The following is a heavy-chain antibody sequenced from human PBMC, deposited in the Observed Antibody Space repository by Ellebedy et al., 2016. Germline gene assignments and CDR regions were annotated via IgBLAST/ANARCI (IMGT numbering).Heavy chain of an antibody. CDR2: INHSGST. J-gene: IGHJ6*02. CDR1: GGSFSGYY. D-gene: IGHD6-13*01. CDR3: ARGLSIGSSWYAPYYYYYYGMDV. Sequence: SETLSLXXAVYGGSFSGYYWSWIRQPPGKGLEWIGEINHSGSTNYNPSLKSRVTISVDTSKNQFSLKLSSVTAADTAVYYCARGLSIGSSWYAPYYYYYYGMDVWGQGTTVTVSS. V-gene: IGHV4-34*01.